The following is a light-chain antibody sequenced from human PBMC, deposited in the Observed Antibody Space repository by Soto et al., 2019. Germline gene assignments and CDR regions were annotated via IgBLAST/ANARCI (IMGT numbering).Light chain of an antibody. CDR2: GAS. CDR1: QGIRND. V-gene: IGKV1-6*01. J-gene: IGKJ4*01. CDR3: LQDDSYPLT. Sequence: AIQMTQSPSSLSASVGDRVTITCRASQGIRNDLGWYQQKPGKAPKLLIYGASSLQSDVPSRFSGRGSGTDFTLNISSLKPEDFATYYCLQDDSYPLTFGGGTKVEIK.